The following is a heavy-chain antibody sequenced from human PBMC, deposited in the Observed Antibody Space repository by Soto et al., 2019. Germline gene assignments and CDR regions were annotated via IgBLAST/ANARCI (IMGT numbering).Heavy chain of an antibody. CDR2: IGSAGDT. CDR1: GFIFSGHD. V-gene: IGHV3-13*01. D-gene: IGHD1-1*01. J-gene: IGHJ4*02. Sequence: EVQMVESGGGLVQPGGSLRLSCAASGFIFSGHDMHWVRQATGKGLEWVSGIGSAGDTYYPGSVKGRFTVSRENAKNSLYLQMNSLRVEDTAVYYCARASAGLDYWGQGALVTVSS. CDR3: ARASAGLDY.